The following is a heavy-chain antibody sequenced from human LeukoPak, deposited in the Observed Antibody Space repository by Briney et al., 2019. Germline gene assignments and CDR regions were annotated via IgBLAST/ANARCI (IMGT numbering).Heavy chain of an antibody. V-gene: IGHV4-4*07. CDR2: IYTSGST. CDR3: ARDPIPEYSSSWYWFDP. Sequence: SETLSLTCTVSGGSISSYYWSWIRQPAGKGLEWIGRIYTSGSTNYNPSLKSRVTMSVDTSKNQFSLKLSSVTAADTAVYYCARDPIPEYSSSWYWFDPWGQGTLVTVSS. D-gene: IGHD6-13*01. CDR1: GGSISSYY. J-gene: IGHJ5*02.